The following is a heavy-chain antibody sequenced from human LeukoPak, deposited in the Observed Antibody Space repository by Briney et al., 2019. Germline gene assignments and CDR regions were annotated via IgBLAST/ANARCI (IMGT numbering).Heavy chain of an antibody. CDR2: IKADGSEK. CDR3: SYRNNFEY. D-gene: IGHD3-16*01. J-gene: IGHJ4*02. Sequence: GGSLRLSCAASGVSFSGHWMNWVRQPPGKGLEWVANIKADGSEKYYVDSVKGRFTISREDAKRTVDLQMDNLRAADTAIYYCSYRNNFEYWGQGALVTVSS. CDR1: GVSFSGHW. V-gene: IGHV3-7*05.